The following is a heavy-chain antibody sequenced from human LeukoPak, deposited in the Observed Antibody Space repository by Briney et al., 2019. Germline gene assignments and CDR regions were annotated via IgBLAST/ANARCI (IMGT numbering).Heavy chain of an antibody. CDR1: GFTFSNYA. Sequence: PGGSLRLSCAASGFTFSNYAMSWVRQAPGRGLEWVSAISGSGDYTNYADSVKGRFTISRDNSKNTLYLQMNSLRAEDTAVYYCARDQSYGGNSNAFDIWGQGTMVTVSS. D-gene: IGHD4-23*01. CDR3: ARDQSYGGNSNAFDI. V-gene: IGHV3-23*01. J-gene: IGHJ3*02. CDR2: ISGSGDYT.